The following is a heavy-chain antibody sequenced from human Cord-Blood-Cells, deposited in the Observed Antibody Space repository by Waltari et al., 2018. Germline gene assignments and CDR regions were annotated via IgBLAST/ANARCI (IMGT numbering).Heavy chain of an antibody. J-gene: IGHJ3*02. D-gene: IGHD4-4*01. CDR3: AVAVKAFDI. CDR1: GFTVSSNY. V-gene: IGHV3-53*01. CDR2: IYSGGST. Sequence: EVQLVESGGGLIQPGGSLRLSCASSGFTVSSNYMSWVRQAPGQGLEWFSVIYSGGSTYYADSGKGRFTISRDNSKNTLYLQMNSLRAEDTAVYYCAVAVKAFDIWGQGTMVTVSS.